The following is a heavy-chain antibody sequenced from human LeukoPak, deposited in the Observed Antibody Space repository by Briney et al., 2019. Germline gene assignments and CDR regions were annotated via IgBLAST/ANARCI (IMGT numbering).Heavy chain of an antibody. Sequence: PSETLSLTCTVSGGSISSGSDYWSGIRQPAGKGLEWIGRIYSSGSTNYNPSLKSRVTISVDTSKNQFSLKLSSATAADTAVYYCARGYYDFWSALYYYYYYMDVWGKGTTVTVSS. CDR1: GGSISSGSDY. CDR2: IYSSGST. CDR3: ARGYYDFWSALYYYYYYMDV. V-gene: IGHV4-61*02. J-gene: IGHJ6*03. D-gene: IGHD3-3*01.